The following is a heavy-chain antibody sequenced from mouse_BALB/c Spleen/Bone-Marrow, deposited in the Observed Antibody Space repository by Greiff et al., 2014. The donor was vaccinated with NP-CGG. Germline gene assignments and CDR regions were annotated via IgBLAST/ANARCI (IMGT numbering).Heavy chain of an antibody. Sequence: DVHLVESGGGLVKPGGSLKLSCAASGFTFSDYYMYWVRQTPEKRLEWVATISDGGSYTYYLDSVKGRFTISRDNAKNNLFLQLSSLKSEDTAMYYCAREVSMDYWGQGTSVTVSS. V-gene: IGHV5-4*02. CDR2: ISDGGSYT. CDR3: AREVSMDY. CDR1: GFTFSDYY. J-gene: IGHJ4*01.